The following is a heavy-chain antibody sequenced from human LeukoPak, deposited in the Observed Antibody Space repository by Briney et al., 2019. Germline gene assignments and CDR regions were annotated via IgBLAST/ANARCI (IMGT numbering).Heavy chain of an antibody. Sequence: SETLSLTCTVSGGSISSYYWSWIRQPPGKGLEWIGYIYYSGSTNYHPSLKSRVTISVDTSKNQFSLKLSSVTAADTAVYYCARGYYGSGSYYSYYYYYMDVWGKGTTVTISS. CDR1: GGSISSYY. V-gene: IGHV4-59*01. CDR3: ARGYYGSGSYYSYYYYYMDV. J-gene: IGHJ6*03. D-gene: IGHD3-10*01. CDR2: IYYSGST.